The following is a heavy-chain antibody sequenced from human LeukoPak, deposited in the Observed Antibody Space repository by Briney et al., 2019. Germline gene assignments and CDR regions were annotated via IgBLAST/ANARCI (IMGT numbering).Heavy chain of an antibody. Sequence: SSETLSLTCTVSGASFISYYWTWIRQPAGKGLEWIGRIYTSGNTNYNPSLKSRVTMSVDTSKNQLSLKLTSVTAADTAVYYCARDLEAAGYLDNWGQGTLVTVSS. CDR2: IYTSGNT. V-gene: IGHV4-4*07. CDR1: GASFISYY. CDR3: ARDLEAAGYLDN. J-gene: IGHJ4*02. D-gene: IGHD6-13*01.